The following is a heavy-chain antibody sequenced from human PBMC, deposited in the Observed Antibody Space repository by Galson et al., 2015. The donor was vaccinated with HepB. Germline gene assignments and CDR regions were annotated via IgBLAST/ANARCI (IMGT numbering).Heavy chain of an antibody. CDR1: GYSFTSYD. CDR3: AREGGV. D-gene: IGHD2-15*01. V-gene: IGHV1-8*01. CDR2: MSPKSGDT. Sequence: SVKVSCKASGYSFTSYDIHWVRQVTGQGLEWMGWMSPKSGDTGYAQKFQGRVTMSRDTSMRTAFMEMRSLTTEDTAMYYCAREGGVWGQGTTVTVSS. J-gene: IGHJ6*02.